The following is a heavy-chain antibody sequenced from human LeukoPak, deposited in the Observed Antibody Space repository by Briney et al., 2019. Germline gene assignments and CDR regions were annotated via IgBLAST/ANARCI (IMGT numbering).Heavy chain of an antibody. J-gene: IGHJ4*02. CDR3: ARVNYDSSGYYPFDY. CDR2: IYHSGIT. D-gene: IGHD3-22*01. Sequence: PSGTLSLTCTVSGGSISNTNWWSWVRQPPEKGLEWMGEIYHSGITNYNPSLKSRVTISVDKSRKQFSLRLSSVTAADTAVYYCARVNYDSSGYYPFDYWSLGTLVTVSS. V-gene: IGHV4-4*02. CDR1: GGSISNTNW.